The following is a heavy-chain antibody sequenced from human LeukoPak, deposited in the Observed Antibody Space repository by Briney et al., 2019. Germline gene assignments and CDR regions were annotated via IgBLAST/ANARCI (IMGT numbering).Heavy chain of an antibody. Sequence: GRSLRLSCAASGFTFSSYGMQWVRQAPGKGLEWVAVIWYDGSSKCYTDSVKGRFTISRDNSKDTLYLQMNSLRADDTGIYYCARSGGRGWYPADYWGQGTLVTVSS. D-gene: IGHD6-19*01. CDR1: GFTFSSYG. CDR2: IWYDGSSK. J-gene: IGHJ4*02. CDR3: ARSGGRGWYPADY. V-gene: IGHV3-33*01.